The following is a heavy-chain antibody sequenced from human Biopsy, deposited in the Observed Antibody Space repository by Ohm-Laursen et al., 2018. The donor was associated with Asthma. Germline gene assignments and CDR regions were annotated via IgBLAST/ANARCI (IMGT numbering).Heavy chain of an antibody. CDR3: AKCQVGYSSGWSLLLKKIYYSGMDV. D-gene: IGHD6-19*01. Sequence: SSVKVSCKAPGGTFSNFAISWVRQAPGQGLEWLGGIMTVFGTTNYAQKFQGRVTITADESTSTAYMEVASLRSEDTAIYYCAKCQVGYSSGWSLLLKKIYYSGMDVWGQGTAVTVSS. CDR1: GGTFSNFA. J-gene: IGHJ6*02. V-gene: IGHV1-69*01. CDR2: IMTVFGTT.